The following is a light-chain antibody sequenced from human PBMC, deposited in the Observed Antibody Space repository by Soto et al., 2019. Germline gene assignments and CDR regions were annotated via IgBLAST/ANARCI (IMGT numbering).Light chain of an antibody. CDR1: QSISSW. CDR3: QQYNSYSPT. Sequence: DIQMTQSPSTLSASVGDRVTITCRASQSISSWLAWYQQKPGKAPKLPIYDASSLESGVPSRFSGSGSGPELTLTISSLXXXXFATYYCQQYNSYSPTFGQGAKVDIK. V-gene: IGKV1-5*01. J-gene: IGKJ1*01. CDR2: DAS.